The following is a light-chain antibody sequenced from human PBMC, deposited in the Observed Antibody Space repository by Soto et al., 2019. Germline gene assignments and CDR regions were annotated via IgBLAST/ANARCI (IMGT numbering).Light chain of an antibody. Sequence: IQMTQYPATLSASVGDRVTITCRASQSISPWLAWYQQIPGEAPKLLIYKASSLESWVPSRFSGSGSGTEFTLTISSLQPDDVATYYCQQYATYWTFGQGTKV. CDR2: KAS. CDR1: QSISPW. CDR3: QQYATYWT. V-gene: IGKV1-5*03. J-gene: IGKJ1*01.